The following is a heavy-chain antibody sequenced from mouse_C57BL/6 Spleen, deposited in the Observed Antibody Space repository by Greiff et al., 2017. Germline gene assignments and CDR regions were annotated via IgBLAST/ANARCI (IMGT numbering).Heavy chain of an antibody. J-gene: IGHJ2*01. CDR2: ISYDGSN. V-gene: IGHV3-6*01. Sequence: VQLKESGPGLVKPSQSLSLTCSVTGYSITSGYYWNWIRQFPGNKLEWMGYISYDGSNNYNPSLKNRISITRDTSKNQFFLKLNSVTTEDTATYYCARDGGIPYWGQGTTLTVSS. CDR1: GYSITSGYY. CDR3: ARDGGIPY.